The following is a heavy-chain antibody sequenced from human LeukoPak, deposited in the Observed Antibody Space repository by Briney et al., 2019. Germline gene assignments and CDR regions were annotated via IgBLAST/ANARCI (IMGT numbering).Heavy chain of an antibody. CDR2: IYTSGST. J-gene: IGHJ5*02. CDR3: ARDHQYVLVPAAHNWFDP. Sequence: SETLSPTCTVSGGSISSYYWSWIRQPAGKGLEWIGRIYTSGSTNYNPSLKSRVTMSVDTSKNQFSLKLSSVTAADTAVYYCARDHQYVLVPAAHNWFDPWGQGTLVTVSS. CDR1: GGSISSYY. D-gene: IGHD2-2*01. V-gene: IGHV4-4*07.